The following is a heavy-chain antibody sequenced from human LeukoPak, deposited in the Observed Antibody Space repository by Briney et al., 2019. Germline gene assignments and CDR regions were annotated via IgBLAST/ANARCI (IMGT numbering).Heavy chain of an antibody. D-gene: IGHD3-22*01. Sequence: GSSVKVSCKASGGTFSSYAISWVRQAPGQGLEWMGRIIPILGIANYAQKFQGRVTITADKSTSTAYMELSSLRSEDTAVYYCARDGSDDSGYYFPDYWGQGTLVTVSS. CDR1: GGTFSSYA. CDR3: ARDGSDDSGYYFPDY. CDR2: IIPILGIA. V-gene: IGHV1-69*04. J-gene: IGHJ4*02.